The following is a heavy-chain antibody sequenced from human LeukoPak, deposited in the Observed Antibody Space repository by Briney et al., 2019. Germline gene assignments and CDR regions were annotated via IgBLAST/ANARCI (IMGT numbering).Heavy chain of an antibody. Sequence: SETLSLTCTVSGGSISSYYWSWIRQPPGKGLEWIGYMYYRGNTNYDPSLKRRVTISIDTPNNQFSLKLSSVTAADTAVYYCATGVHGIAAAGDYYLDYWGQGTLVTVSS. J-gene: IGHJ4*02. CDR2: MYYRGNT. D-gene: IGHD6-13*01. CDR1: GGSISSYY. CDR3: ATGVHGIAAAGDYYLDY. V-gene: IGHV4-59*01.